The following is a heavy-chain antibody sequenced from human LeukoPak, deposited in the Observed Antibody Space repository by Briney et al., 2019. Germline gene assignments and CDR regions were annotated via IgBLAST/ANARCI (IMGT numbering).Heavy chain of an antibody. Sequence: GGSLRLSCAASGFTFSSYAMSWVRQAPGKGLEWVSAISGSGGSTYYADSVKGRFTISRDNSKNTLYLQMNSLRAEDTAVYYCAKLDNKYDFWSGYTDYWGQGTLVTVSS. V-gene: IGHV3-23*01. J-gene: IGHJ4*02. CDR3: AKLDNKYDFWSGYTDY. CDR1: GFTFSSYA. D-gene: IGHD3-3*01. CDR2: ISGSGGST.